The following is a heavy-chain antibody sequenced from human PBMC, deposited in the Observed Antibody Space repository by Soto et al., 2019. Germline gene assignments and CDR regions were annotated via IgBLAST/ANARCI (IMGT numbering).Heavy chain of an antibody. CDR3: AGGFKLDYYTLDV. V-gene: IGHV1-69*01. CDR1: GGIFTASA. J-gene: IGHJ6*02. Sequence: QVQLVQSGAEVRKPGSSVKVSCRSSGGIFTASAISWVRQAPGQGPEWMCGVIPMFGTANYPQRFQGRDTITADESTNTAYLQLSSLRSEDTAVYFCAGGFKLDYYTLDVWGQGTTVTVSS. D-gene: IGHD2-15*01. CDR2: VIPMFGTA.